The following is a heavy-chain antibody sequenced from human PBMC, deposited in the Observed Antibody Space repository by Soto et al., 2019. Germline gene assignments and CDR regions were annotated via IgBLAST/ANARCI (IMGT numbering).Heavy chain of an antibody. J-gene: IGHJ6*03. V-gene: IGHV3-23*01. CDR3: AKGTTETYYYYYMDV. CDR2: ISGSGGST. CDR1: GFTFSSYA. D-gene: IGHD4-17*01. Sequence: GGSLRLSCAASGFTFSSYAMSWVRQAPGKGLEWVSAISGSGGSTYYADSVKGRFTISRDNSKNTLYLQMNSLRAEDTAVYYCAKGTTETYYYYYMDVWGKGTTVTVSS.